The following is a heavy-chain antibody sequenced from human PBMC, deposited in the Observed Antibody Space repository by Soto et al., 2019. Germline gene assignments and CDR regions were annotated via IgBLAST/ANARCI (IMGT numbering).Heavy chain of an antibody. CDR1: GFTVSAKW. D-gene: IGHD6-19*01. Sequence: PGGSLRLSCAVSGFTVSAKWMSWVRQAPGKGLEWLANINEDGSKKFYVDSVKGRFTISKDNAKNSLSLQLGSLRADGTAVYYCAREMHLGSGWGDIDIWGRGTMVTVSS. V-gene: IGHV3-7*03. J-gene: IGHJ4*02. CDR3: AREMHLGSGWGDIDI. CDR2: INEDGSKK.